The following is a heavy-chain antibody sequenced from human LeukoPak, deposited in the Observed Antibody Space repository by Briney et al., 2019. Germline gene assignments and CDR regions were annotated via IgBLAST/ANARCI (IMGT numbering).Heavy chain of an antibody. CDR3: AKDQGYSGYGPGDS. J-gene: IGHJ4*02. CDR2: ISGSGGST. Sequence: GGSLRLSCAASGFTFSSYAMSWVRQAPGKGLEWVSGISGSGGSTYYAASMKGRFTVSRDNSKNTLYLQMNSLRAEDTAVYYCAKDQGYSGYGPGDSWGQGTLVTVSS. D-gene: IGHD5-12*01. CDR1: GFTFSSYA. V-gene: IGHV3-23*01.